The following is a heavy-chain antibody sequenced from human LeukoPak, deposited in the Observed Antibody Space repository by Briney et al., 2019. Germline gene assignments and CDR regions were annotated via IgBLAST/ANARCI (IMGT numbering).Heavy chain of an antibody. CDR1: GGSISSYY. D-gene: IGHD3-10*01. J-gene: IGHJ4*02. V-gene: IGHV4-4*07. CDR3: AREGSLLWFGELLDFFDY. Sequence: PSETLSLTCTVSGGSISSYYWSWIRQPAGKGLEWIGRIYTSGSTNYNPSLKSRVTMSVDTSKNQFSLKLSSVTAAGTAVYYCAREGSLLWFGELLDFFDYWGQGTLVTVSS. CDR2: IYTSGST.